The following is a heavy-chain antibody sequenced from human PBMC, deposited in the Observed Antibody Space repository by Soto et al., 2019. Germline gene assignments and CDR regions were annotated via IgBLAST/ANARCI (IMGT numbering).Heavy chain of an antibody. CDR1: GYTFTSYY. V-gene: IGHV1-46*03. CDR3: ARALYCSSTSCYLFDY. CDR2: INPSGGST. Sequence: GASVKVSCTASGYTFTSYYMHWVRQAPGQGLEWMGIINPSGGSTSYAQKFQGRVTMTRDTSTSTVYMELSSLRSEDTAVYYCARALYCSSTSCYLFDYWGQGTLVTVSS. D-gene: IGHD2-2*01. J-gene: IGHJ4*02.